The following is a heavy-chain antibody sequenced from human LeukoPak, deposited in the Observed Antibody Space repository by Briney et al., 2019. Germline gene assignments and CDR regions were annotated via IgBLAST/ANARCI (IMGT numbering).Heavy chain of an antibody. D-gene: IGHD3-10*01. J-gene: IGHJ6*02. V-gene: IGHV4-59*01. CDR2: IYYSGST. CDR1: GGSISSYY. Sequence: SETLSLTCTVSGGSISSYYWSWIRQPPGKGLEWIWYIYYSGSTNYNPSLKSRVTISVDTSKNQFSLKLSSVTAADTAVYYCARGQGSGVYYYYYYGMDVWGQGTTVTVSS. CDR3: ARGQGSGVYYYYYYGMDV.